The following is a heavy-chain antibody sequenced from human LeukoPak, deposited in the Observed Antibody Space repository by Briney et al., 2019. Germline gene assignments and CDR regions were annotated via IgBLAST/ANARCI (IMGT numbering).Heavy chain of an antibody. Sequence: SETLSLTCTVSGGSISSYYWSWIRQPPGKGLEWIGEINHSGSTNYNPSLKSRVTISVDTSKNQFSLKLSSVTAADTAVYYCARGPGAYCSSTSCYGRGVDYWGQGTLVTVSS. CDR2: INHSGST. J-gene: IGHJ4*02. CDR3: ARGPGAYCSSTSCYGRGVDY. V-gene: IGHV4-34*01. D-gene: IGHD2-2*01. CDR1: GGSISSYY.